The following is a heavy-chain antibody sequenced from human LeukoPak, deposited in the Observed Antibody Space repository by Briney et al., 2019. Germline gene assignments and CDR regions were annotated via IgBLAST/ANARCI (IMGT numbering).Heavy chain of an antibody. V-gene: IGHV6-1*01. CDR1: GDSVSSNA. CDR3: ARSVNGGCFDY. Sequence: SQTLSLTCAISGDSVSSNAWNWIRQSPLRGLEWLGKTYYRSKWCNDSAVSVKSRITINPDTSKNHLSLQLESVTPEDTAVYYCARSVNGGCFDYWGQGVLVTVSS. J-gene: IGHJ4*02. D-gene: IGHD3-16*01. CDR2: TYYRSKWCN.